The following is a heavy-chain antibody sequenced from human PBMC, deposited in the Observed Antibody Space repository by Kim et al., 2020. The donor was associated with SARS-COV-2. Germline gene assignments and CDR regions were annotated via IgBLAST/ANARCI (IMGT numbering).Heavy chain of an antibody. J-gene: IGHJ3*02. V-gene: IGHV1-2*04. D-gene: IGHD7-27*01. Sequence: NYAQKFQGWVTMTRDTSISTAYMELSRLRSDDTAVYYCARLTGTDAFDIWGQGTMVTVSS. CDR3: ARLTGTDAFDI.